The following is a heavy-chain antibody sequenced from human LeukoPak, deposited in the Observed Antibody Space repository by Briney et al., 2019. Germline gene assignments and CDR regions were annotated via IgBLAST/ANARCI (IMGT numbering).Heavy chain of an antibody. CDR2: IKEDGSEQ. CDR3: ARIDHGVGSRC. Sequence: GGSLRLSCAASGFTFRNYWMTWVRQAAGKGLEWVATIKEDGSEQYYVDSVKGRFTISRDNAQNSVYMQMNSLRAEDTALYYCARIDHGVGSRCWGQGTLVTVSS. V-gene: IGHV3-7*05. D-gene: IGHD2-8*01. CDR1: GFTFRNYW. J-gene: IGHJ4*02.